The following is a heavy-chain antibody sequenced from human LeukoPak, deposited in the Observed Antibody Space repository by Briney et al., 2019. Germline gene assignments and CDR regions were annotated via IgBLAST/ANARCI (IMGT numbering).Heavy chain of an antibody. CDR2: ISYDGSNK. CDR1: GFTFSSYG. J-gene: IGHJ4*02. D-gene: IGHD3-10*01. V-gene: IGHV3-30*18. CDR3: AKELDYYGSGPFDY. Sequence: PGRSLRLSCAAYGFTFSSYGMHWVRQAPGKGLEWVAVISYDGSNKYYADSVKGRFTISRDNSKNTLYLQMNSLRAEDTAVYYCAKELDYYGSGPFDYWGQGTLVTVSS.